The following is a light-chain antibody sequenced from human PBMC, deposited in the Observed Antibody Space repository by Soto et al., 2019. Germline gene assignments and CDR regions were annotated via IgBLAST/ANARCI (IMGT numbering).Light chain of an antibody. CDR2: GAS. V-gene: IGKV3-15*01. J-gene: IGKJ1*01. Sequence: MMMTQSPATLSVSPGERVTLSCRTSHSVNSHVAWYQQKPGQAPRLLLYGASTRATGIPVRFSGSGFGTEFTLTISSLQSEDFATYYCQQYHTYSTFGQGTKV. CDR1: HSVNSH. CDR3: QQYHTYST.